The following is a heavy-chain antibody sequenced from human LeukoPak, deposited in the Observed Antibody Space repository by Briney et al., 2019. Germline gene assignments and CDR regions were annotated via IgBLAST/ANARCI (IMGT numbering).Heavy chain of an antibody. V-gene: IGHV3-21*01. CDR2: ISSSSSYI. CDR1: GFTFSSYS. J-gene: IGHJ6*02. CDR3: ARESAAAGTAVAGIIMDV. D-gene: IGHD6-19*01. Sequence: GGSLRLSCAASGFTFSSYSMNWVRQAPGKGLEWVSSISSSSSYIYYADSVKGRFTISRDNAKNSLYLQMNSLRAEDTTVYYCARESAAAGTAVAGIIMDVWGQGTTVTVSS.